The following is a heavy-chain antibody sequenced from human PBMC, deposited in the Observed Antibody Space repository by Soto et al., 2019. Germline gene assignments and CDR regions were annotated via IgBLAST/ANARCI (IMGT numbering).Heavy chain of an antibody. D-gene: IGHD3-10*01. CDR3: ARDALWFGELLYDY. J-gene: IGHJ4*02. V-gene: IGHV1-18*04. CDR2: ISAYNGNK. CDR1: GYTFTSYG. Sequence: QVQLVQSGAEVEKPGASVKVSCKASGYTFTSYGISWVRQAPGQGREWMGWISAYNGNKNYAQKLQGRVTMTTDTSTSTVYMELRSLRSDDTAVYYCARDALWFGELLYDYWGQGTLVTVSS.